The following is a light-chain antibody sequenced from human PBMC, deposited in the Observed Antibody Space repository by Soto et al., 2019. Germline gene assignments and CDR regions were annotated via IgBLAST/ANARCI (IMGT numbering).Light chain of an antibody. Sequence: DIHMTQSPSSLSASVGDRVTITCRASQRISSYLNWYQHKPGKAPNLLIYDASSLQSGVPSRFSGSGSGTDFTLTISSLQPEDFATYYCQQCFTIPHTFGQGTKLEIK. CDR1: QRISSY. V-gene: IGKV1-39*01. CDR3: QQCFTIPHT. CDR2: DAS. J-gene: IGKJ2*01.